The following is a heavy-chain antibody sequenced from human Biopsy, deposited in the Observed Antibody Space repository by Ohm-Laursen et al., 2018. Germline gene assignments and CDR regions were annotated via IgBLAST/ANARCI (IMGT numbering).Heavy chain of an antibody. CDR3: ARGEAGVYDALDI. D-gene: IGHD5/OR15-5a*01. CDR2: IYYSGST. J-gene: IGHJ3*02. Sequence: SETLSLTCTVSGGSISSDYWSWIRQTPGKGLEWIGYIYYSGSTNYNPSLKSRVTISVDTSKNQFSLRLSSVTAADTAMYYCARGEAGVYDALDIWGQGTMVSVSS. V-gene: IGHV4-59*01. CDR1: GGSISSDY.